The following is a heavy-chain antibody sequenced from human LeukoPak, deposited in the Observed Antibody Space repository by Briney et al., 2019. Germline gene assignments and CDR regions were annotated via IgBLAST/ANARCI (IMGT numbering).Heavy chain of an antibody. D-gene: IGHD3-3*01. CDR1: GYTLTELS. CDR2: FDPEDGET. Sequence: GASVKVSCEVSGYTLTELSMHWVRQAPGKGLEWMGGFDPEDGETIYAQKFQGRVTMTEDTSTDTAYMELSSLRSEDTAVYYCATGPITIFGVRADYWGQGTLVTVSS. V-gene: IGHV1-24*01. CDR3: ATGPITIFGVRADY. J-gene: IGHJ4*02.